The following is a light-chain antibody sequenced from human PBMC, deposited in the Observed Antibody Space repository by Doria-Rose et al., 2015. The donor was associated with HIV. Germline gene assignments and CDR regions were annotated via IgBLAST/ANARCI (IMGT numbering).Light chain of an antibody. V-gene: IGKV3-20*01. CDR2: DGS. CDR1: QSFSSTY. CDR3: HQYGTSWT. Sequence: EIVLTQSPGTLSLSPGERATLSRRASQSFSSTYLAWYRQKPGQAPSLLIYDGSTRASGIPDRFSASGSGTDFTLTINRLEPEDFALYYCHQYGTSWTFGQGTKVEI. J-gene: IGKJ1*01.